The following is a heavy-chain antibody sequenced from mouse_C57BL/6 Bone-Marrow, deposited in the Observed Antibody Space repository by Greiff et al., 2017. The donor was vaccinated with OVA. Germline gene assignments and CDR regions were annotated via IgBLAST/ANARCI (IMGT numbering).Heavy chain of an antibody. J-gene: IGHJ4*01. CDR2: IKPDSRTI. V-gene: IGHV4-1*02. CDR3: ARLAYYGFMAY. Sequence: EVKLVESGGGLVQPGGSLKLSCAASGFDFSRYWMSWVRQAPGKGLEWIGEIKPDSRTITYTPSLKDKFIISRDNAKNTLYLQMSKVRSEDPALYYCARLAYYGFMAYWGQGTSVTVSS. CDR1: GFDFSRYW. D-gene: IGHD2-9*01.